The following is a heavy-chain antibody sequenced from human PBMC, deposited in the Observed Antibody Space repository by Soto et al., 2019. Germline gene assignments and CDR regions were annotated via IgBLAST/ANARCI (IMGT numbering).Heavy chain of an antibody. CDR2: INWSSGSI. J-gene: IGHJ1*01. Sequence: PGGSLRLSCAASGXXXXXXXXHWVRQVPGKGLEWVSGINWSSGSIGYGDSVKGRFAISRDNAKNSLHLQMNSLSAEDKAFYYCVKDESINWYSGHFRHWGQGT. V-gene: IGHV3-9*01. D-gene: IGHD6-13*01. CDR3: VKDESINWYSGHFRH. CDR1: GXXXXXXX.